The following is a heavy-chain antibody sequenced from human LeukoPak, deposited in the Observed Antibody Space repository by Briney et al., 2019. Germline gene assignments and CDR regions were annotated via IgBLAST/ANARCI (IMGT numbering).Heavy chain of an antibody. D-gene: IGHD4/OR15-4a*01. Sequence: SETLSLTCTVSGGSISSYYWGWIRQPPGKGLEWIGSIYYSGSTYYNPSLRSRVTISVDTSKNQFSLKLSSVTAADTAVYYCARTGAAPRYYYYMDVWGKGTTVTVSS. CDR3: ARTGAAPRYYYYMDV. J-gene: IGHJ6*03. CDR1: GGSISSYY. V-gene: IGHV4-39*01. CDR2: IYYSGST.